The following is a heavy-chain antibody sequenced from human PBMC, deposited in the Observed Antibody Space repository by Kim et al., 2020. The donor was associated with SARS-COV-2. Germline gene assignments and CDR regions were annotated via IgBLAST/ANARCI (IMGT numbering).Heavy chain of an antibody. D-gene: IGHD2-2*01. CDR1: GGSISSGDYY. J-gene: IGHJ6*02. Sequence: SETLSLTCTVSGGSISSGDYYWSWIRQPPGKGLELIGYIYYSGSTYYNPSLKSRVTISVDTSKNQFSLKLSSVTAADTAVYYCARDHVVVVPAAVYYYYGMDVWGQGTTVTVSS. CDR3: ARDHVVVVPAAVYYYYGMDV. V-gene: IGHV4-30-4*01. CDR2: IYYSGST.